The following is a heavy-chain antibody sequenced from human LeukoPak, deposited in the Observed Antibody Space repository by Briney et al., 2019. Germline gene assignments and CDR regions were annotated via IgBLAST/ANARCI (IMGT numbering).Heavy chain of an antibody. CDR1: GYTFTGYY. J-gene: IGHJ4*02. Sequence: ASVKVSCKASGYTFTGYYMHWVRQAPGQGLEWMGWINPNSGGTNYAQKFQGRVTMTRDTSISTAYMELSRLRSDDTAVYYCARFSPPSGSWDYWGQGTLVTVSS. V-gene: IGHV1-2*02. CDR3: ARFSPPSGSWDY. CDR2: INPNSGGT. D-gene: IGHD1-26*01.